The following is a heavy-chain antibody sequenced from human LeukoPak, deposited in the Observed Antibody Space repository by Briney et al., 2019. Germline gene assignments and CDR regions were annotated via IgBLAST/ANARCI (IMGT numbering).Heavy chain of an antibody. CDR1: GGSFSGYY. D-gene: IGHD6-13*01. CDR2: MNHSGST. V-gene: IGHV4-34*01. J-gene: IGHJ4*02. Sequence: PSETLSLTCAVYGGSFSGYYWSWIRQPPGKGLEWVGEMNHSGSTNYNPSLKSRVSIAVDTSKDQFSLKLSSVSAADTAVYYCSRGPHIAAAGTGRFWNYWGQGTLVTASS. CDR3: SRGPHIAAAGTGRFWNY.